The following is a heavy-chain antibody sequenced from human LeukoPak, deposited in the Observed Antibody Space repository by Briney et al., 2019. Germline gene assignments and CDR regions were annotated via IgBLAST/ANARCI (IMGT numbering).Heavy chain of an antibody. Sequence: PSETLSLTFTVSGGSISSSSYYWSWIRQPPGKGLEWIGYIYYSGSTNYNPSLKSRVTISVDTSKNQFSLKLSSVTAADTAVYYCARQGRAGGMVAATFDYWGQGTLVTVSS. CDR3: ARQGRAGGMVAATFDY. J-gene: IGHJ4*02. D-gene: IGHD2-15*01. CDR1: GGSISSSSYY. CDR2: IYYSGST. V-gene: IGHV4-61*05.